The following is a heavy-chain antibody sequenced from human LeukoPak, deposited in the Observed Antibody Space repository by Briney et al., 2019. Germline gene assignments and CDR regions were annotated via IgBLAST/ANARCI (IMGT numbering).Heavy chain of an antibody. CDR2: ISSSGSTI. Sequence: AGGSLRLSCAASGFRFSDYYMSWIRQAPGKGLEWLSYISSSGSTIFYADSVKGRFTISRDNAKNSLYLQMNSLGAEDTAVYYCARVGAVATISLDYWGQGTLVTVSS. CDR3: ARVGAVATISLDY. V-gene: IGHV3-11*01. J-gene: IGHJ4*02. CDR1: GFRFSDYY. D-gene: IGHD5-12*01.